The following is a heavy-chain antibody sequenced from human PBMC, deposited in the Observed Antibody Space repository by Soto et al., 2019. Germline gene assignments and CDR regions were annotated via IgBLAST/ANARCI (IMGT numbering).Heavy chain of an antibody. J-gene: IGHJ4*02. CDR2: IYHSGNT. CDR3: ARVRPSDTAMVLLDY. Sequence: TLSLTCTVSGGSISSGDYYWSWIRQPPGKGLEWIGYIYHSGNTYYNPSLKSRVTISVDTSKNQFSLKLSSVTAADTAVYYCARVRPSDTAMVLLDYWGQGTLVTVSS. CDR1: GGSISSGDYY. D-gene: IGHD5-18*01. V-gene: IGHV4-30-4*01.